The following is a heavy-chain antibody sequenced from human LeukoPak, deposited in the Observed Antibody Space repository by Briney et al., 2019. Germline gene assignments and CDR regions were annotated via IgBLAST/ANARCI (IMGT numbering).Heavy chain of an antibody. V-gene: IGHV4-39*07. D-gene: IGHD3-3*02. CDR2: INHSGST. CDR1: GGSISTSNYY. J-gene: IGHJ3*02. Sequence: SETLSLTCTVSGGSISTSNYYWGWIRQPPGKGLEWIGEINHSGSTNYNPSLKSRVTISVDTSKNQFSLKLSSVTAADTAVYYCAREALPETGAFDIWGQGTMVTVSS. CDR3: AREALPETGAFDI.